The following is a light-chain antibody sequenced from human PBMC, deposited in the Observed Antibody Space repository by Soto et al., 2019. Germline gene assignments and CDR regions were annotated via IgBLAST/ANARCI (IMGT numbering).Light chain of an antibody. CDR2: GAS. CDR3: QQYGSSPLYT. Sequence: EIVLTQSPGTLSLSPGERATLSCRASQSVSSSYLAWYQQKPGQAPRLLIYGASSRATGIPDRFSGSGSGTDFTLTISILEPEDCAVYYWQQYGSSPLYTFGQGTKLEIK. J-gene: IGKJ2*01. CDR1: QSVSSSY. V-gene: IGKV3-20*01.